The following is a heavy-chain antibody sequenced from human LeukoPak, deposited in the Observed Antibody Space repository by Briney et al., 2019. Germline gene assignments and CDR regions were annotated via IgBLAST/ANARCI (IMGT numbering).Heavy chain of an antibody. CDR3: AKDRPNYYGSNGHYYRRDGDY. CDR1: GFTFSIYA. Sequence: GSLRLSCAASGFTFSIYAMSWVRQAPGKGLQWVSSITSSGDGTYYADSEKGRFTISRDNSENMLYLQMNSLRVEDTAVYFCAKDRPNYYGSNGHYYRRDGDYWGQGTLVTVSS. D-gene: IGHD3-22*01. V-gene: IGHV3-23*01. J-gene: IGHJ4*02. CDR2: ITSSGDGT.